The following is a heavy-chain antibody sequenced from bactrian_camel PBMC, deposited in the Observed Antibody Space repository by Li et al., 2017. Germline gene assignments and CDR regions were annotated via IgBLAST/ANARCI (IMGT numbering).Heavy chain of an antibody. Sequence: HVQLVESGGGLVQPGGSLRLSCAASGFTFSNYGMSWVRQAPGKGLEWVSGIVHDGRITYYADSVKGRFSTSRDNDKNTLHLQMNSLKTEDTAVYYCARATRILLPGRLWGEGTQVTVS. V-gene: IGHV3S7*01. J-gene: IGHJ4*01. D-gene: IGHD3*01. CDR3: ARATRILLPGRL. CDR1: GFTFSNYG. CDR2: IVHDGRIT.